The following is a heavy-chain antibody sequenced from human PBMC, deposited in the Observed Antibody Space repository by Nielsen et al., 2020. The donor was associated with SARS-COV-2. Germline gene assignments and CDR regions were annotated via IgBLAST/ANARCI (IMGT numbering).Heavy chain of an antibody. Sequence: SETLSLTCTVSGGSISSYYWSWIRQPPGKGLEWIGYIYYSGSTNYNPSLKSRVTISVDTSKNQFSLKLSSVTAADTAVYYCARAGRITMVRGVIVPTHFDYWGQGTLVTVSS. CDR2: IYYSGST. CDR1: GGSISSYY. J-gene: IGHJ4*02. V-gene: IGHV4-59*13. CDR3: ARAGRITMVRGVIVPTHFDY. D-gene: IGHD3-10*01.